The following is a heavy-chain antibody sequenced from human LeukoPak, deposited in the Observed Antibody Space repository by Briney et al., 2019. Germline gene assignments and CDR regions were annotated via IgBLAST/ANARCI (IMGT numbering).Heavy chain of an antibody. V-gene: IGHV3-23*01. Sequence: PGGSLRLSCAASGFIVSDHYMGWVRQAPGKGLEWVSAIRGSGAGTYYADSVKGRFTISRDNSENTLYLQMDSLRVEDSAVYYCARKGGLTSSWYYFDYWGQGTLVTVSS. CDR3: ARKGGLTSSWYYFDY. D-gene: IGHD6-13*01. J-gene: IGHJ4*02. CDR1: GFIVSDHY. CDR2: IRGSGAGT.